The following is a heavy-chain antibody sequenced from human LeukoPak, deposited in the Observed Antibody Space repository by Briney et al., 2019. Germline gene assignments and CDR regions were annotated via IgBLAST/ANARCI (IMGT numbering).Heavy chain of an antibody. CDR2: ISSSSSYI. CDR3: AGEKCIDY. CDR1: GFTFSSYN. J-gene: IGHJ4*02. Sequence: TGGSLRLSCAASGFTFSSYNMNWVRQAPGKGLEWVSSISSSSSYIYYADSVKGRFTISRDNAKNSLYLQMNSLRAEDTAVYYCAGEKCIDYWGQGTLVTVSS. V-gene: IGHV3-21*01.